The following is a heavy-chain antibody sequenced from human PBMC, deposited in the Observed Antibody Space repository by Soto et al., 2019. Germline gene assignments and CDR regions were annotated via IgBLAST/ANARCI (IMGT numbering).Heavy chain of an antibody. CDR1: DGSIRRSNFY. CDR3: AKYEVATMYDY. Sequence: PSETLSLTCTVSDGSIRRSNFYWGWIRQPPGKGLEWIGSLLYSGTTSYNPSLKGRVTISADTSNNQFSLSLTSVSGADTAVYYCAKYEVATMYDYWSQGILVTGS. V-gene: IGHV4-39*01. D-gene: IGHD5-12*01. J-gene: IGHJ4*02. CDR2: LLYSGTT.